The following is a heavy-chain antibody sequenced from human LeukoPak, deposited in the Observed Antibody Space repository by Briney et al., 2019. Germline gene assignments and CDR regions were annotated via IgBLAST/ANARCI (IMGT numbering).Heavy chain of an antibody. V-gene: IGHV4-30-2*01. CDR3: ARGGGSIGPVGSSPFDY. Sequence: SETLSLTCSVSGGSISGYYWSWIRQPPGKGLEWIGYTYHSGRTFYNPSLKSRVTISLDRSENQFSLKVTSVTAADTAVYYCARGGGSIGPVGSSPFDYWGQGTLVIVSS. J-gene: IGHJ4*02. CDR1: GGSISGYY. CDR2: TYHSGRT. D-gene: IGHD3-16*01.